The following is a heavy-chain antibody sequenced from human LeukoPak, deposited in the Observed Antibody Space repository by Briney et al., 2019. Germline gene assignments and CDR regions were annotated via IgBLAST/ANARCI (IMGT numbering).Heavy chain of an antibody. CDR2: INPNGGST. J-gene: IGHJ4*02. D-gene: IGHD3-10*01. Sequence: GASVKVSCKASGYTFTSYGISWVRQAPGQGLEWMGIINPNGGSTIYAQKFQGRVTMTRDTSTSTVYMDLTSLRSEDTAVYYCARGGMVRDRRHFQFDHWGQGTLVTVSS. CDR1: GYTFTSYG. V-gene: IGHV1-46*01. CDR3: ARGGMVRDRRHFQFDH.